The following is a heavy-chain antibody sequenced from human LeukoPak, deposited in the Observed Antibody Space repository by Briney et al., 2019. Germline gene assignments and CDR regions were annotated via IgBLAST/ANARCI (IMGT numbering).Heavy chain of an antibody. D-gene: IGHD2-2*01. CDR3: ARDGLRSSSTSCYSA. J-gene: IGHJ4*02. CDR2: INPSGGST. Sequence: ASVKVSCKASGYTFTSYYMHWVRQAPGQGLEWMGIINPSGGSTSYAQKFQGRVTMTREMSTSTVYMELSSLRSEDTAVYYCARDGLRSSSTSCYSAWGQGTLVTVSS. CDR1: GYTFTSYY. V-gene: IGHV1-46*01.